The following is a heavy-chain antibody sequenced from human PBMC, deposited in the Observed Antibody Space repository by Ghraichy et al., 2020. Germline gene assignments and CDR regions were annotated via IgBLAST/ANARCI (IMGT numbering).Heavy chain of an antibody. CDR2: IRSKANNYAT. D-gene: IGHD2-2*01. Sequence: GGSLRLSCAASGFTFSGSGIHWVRQASGKGLEWVGRIRSKANNYATAYAASVKDRFTISRDDSKNTAYLQMNSLKTEDTAVYYCTAQYQLPSTDYGMDVWGQGTTVTVSS. CDR1: GFTFSGSG. V-gene: IGHV3-73*01. J-gene: IGHJ6*02. CDR3: TAQYQLPSTDYGMDV.